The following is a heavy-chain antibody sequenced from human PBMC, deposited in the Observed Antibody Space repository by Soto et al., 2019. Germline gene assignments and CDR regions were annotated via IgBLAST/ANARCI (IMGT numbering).Heavy chain of an antibody. J-gene: IGHJ6*02. Sequence: QVQLVESGGGVVQPGRSLRLPCAASGFTFGSYGMHWVRQAPGKGLEWVAVISYDGSNKYYADSVKGRFTIARDNSTNTLYLQMNSLRDEDTAVYYCAKDPVPDSIVSAYYDWIDVWGQGTTVTVSS. CDR2: ISYDGSNK. D-gene: IGHD2-2*01. CDR3: AKDPVPDSIVSAYYDWIDV. CDR1: GFTFGSYG. V-gene: IGHV3-30*18.